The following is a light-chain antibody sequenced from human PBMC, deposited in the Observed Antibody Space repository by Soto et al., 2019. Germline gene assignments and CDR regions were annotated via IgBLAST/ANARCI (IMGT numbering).Light chain of an antibody. Sequence: EIVMTQSPATLSVSPGERATLSCRASQSVSSNLAWYQQTPGQAPRLLIYGASTRATGIPSRFSGSGSGTEFTLTISSLQSEDFAVYYCQQYNKWPRYTFGQGNKLEIK. J-gene: IGKJ2*01. CDR3: QQYNKWPRYT. CDR2: GAS. V-gene: IGKV3-15*01. CDR1: QSVSSN.